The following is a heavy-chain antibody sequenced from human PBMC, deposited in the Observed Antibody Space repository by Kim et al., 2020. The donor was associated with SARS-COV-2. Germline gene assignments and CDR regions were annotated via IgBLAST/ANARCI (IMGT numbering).Heavy chain of an antibody. Sequence: GGSLRLSCAASGFTFSSYGMHWVRQAPGKGLEWVAVIWYDGSNKYYADSVKGRFTISRDNSKNTLYLQMNSLRAEDTAVYYCAKEIAAADSLDYWGQGTLVTVSS. J-gene: IGHJ4*02. CDR2: IWYDGSNK. V-gene: IGHV3-33*06. CDR1: GFTFSSYG. CDR3: AKEIAAADSLDY. D-gene: IGHD6-13*01.